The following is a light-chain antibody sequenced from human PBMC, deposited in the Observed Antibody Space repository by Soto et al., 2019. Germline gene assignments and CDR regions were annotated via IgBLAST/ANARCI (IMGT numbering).Light chain of an antibody. CDR1: TSDVGDYNS. CDR3: CSSAPESTYV. CDR2: EGT. V-gene: IGLV2-23*01. J-gene: IGLJ1*01. Sequence: QSVLAQPASVSGSPGQSITISCTRNTSDVGDYNSVSWYQQHPHRAPQVIIYEGTQRPSGVSNRFSGSTSGNAASLTISALQADDEADYFCCSSAPESTYVFGTGTKVTVL.